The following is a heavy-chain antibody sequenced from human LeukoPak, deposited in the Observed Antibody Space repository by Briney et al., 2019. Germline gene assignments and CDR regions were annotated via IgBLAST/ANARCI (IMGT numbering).Heavy chain of an antibody. D-gene: IGHD6-13*01. Sequence: ASVKVSCKASGYTFTSYYMHWVRQAPGQGLEWMGIINPSGGSTSYAQKFQGRVTITRDTSTSTVYMELSSLRSEDTAVYYCARGGYSSSWYPASTDYWGQGTLVTVSS. J-gene: IGHJ4*02. CDR1: GYTFTSYY. V-gene: IGHV1-46*03. CDR3: ARGGYSSSWYPASTDY. CDR2: INPSGGST.